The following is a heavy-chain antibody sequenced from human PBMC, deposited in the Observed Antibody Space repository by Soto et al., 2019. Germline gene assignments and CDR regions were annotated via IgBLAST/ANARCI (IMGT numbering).Heavy chain of an antibody. D-gene: IGHD6-19*01. CDR3: AKDRVSSGFIDY. Sequence: GGSLRLSCVAFGFTFSSYGMHWVRQAPGKGLEWVAVISYDGSNKYYADSVKGRFTISRDNSKNTLYLQMNSLRAEDTAVYYCAKDRVSSGFIDYWGQGTLVTVSS. CDR1: GFTFSSYG. CDR2: ISYDGSNK. V-gene: IGHV3-30*18. J-gene: IGHJ4*02.